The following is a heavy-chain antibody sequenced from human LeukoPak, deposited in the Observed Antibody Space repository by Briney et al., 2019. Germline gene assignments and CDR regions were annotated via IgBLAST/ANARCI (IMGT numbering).Heavy chain of an antibody. CDR2: IIPIFGTA. CDR3: AASGSPVDISFDY. D-gene: IGHD1-26*01. J-gene: IGHJ4*02. CDR1: GGTFSSYA. Sequence: ASVKVSCKASGGTFSSYAISWVRQAPGQGLEWMGGIIPIFGTANYAQKFQGRVTITADKSTSTAYMELSSLRSEDTAVYYCAASGSPVDISFDYWGQGTLDTVSS. V-gene: IGHV1-69*06.